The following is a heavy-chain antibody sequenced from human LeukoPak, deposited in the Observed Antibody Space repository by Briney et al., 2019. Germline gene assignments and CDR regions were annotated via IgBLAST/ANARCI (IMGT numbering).Heavy chain of an antibody. CDR3: ARASGYSYGFDY. CDR2: TYHSGST. Sequence: TLSLTCAVSGGSISSGGYSWSWIRQPPGKGLEWIGYTYHSGSTYYNPSLKSRVTISVDRSKNQFSLKLSSVTAADTAVYYCARASGYSYGFDYWGQGTLVTVSS. V-gene: IGHV4-30-2*01. D-gene: IGHD5-18*01. J-gene: IGHJ4*02. CDR1: GGSISSGGYS.